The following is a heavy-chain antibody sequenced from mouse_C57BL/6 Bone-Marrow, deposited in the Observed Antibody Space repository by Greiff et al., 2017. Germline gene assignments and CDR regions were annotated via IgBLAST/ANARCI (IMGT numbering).Heavy chain of an antibody. CDR1: GFSLTSYA. Sequence: VQRVESGPGLVAPSQSLSITCTVSGFSLTSYAISWVRQPPGKGLEWLGVIWTGGGTNYNSALKSRLSISKDNSKSQVFLKMNSLQTDDTARYYCARKATTVVANAMDYWGQGTSVTVSS. J-gene: IGHJ4*01. CDR2: IWTGGGT. D-gene: IGHD1-1*01. V-gene: IGHV2-9-1*01. CDR3: ARKATTVVANAMDY.